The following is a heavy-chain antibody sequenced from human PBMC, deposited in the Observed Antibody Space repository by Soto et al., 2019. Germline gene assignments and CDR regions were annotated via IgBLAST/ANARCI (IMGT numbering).Heavy chain of an antibody. CDR1: GGSFSGYY. CDR2: INHSGST. J-gene: IGHJ5*02. D-gene: IGHD2-15*01. Sequence: SETLSLTCAVYGGSFSGYYWTWIRQPPGTGLEWIGEINHSGSTNHNPSLKSRVTISVDKSKNQFSLKLSSVTAADTAVYYCARAHCSGGSCYSVQHWFDPWGQGTLVTVPS. CDR3: ARAHCSGGSCYSVQHWFDP. V-gene: IGHV4-34*01.